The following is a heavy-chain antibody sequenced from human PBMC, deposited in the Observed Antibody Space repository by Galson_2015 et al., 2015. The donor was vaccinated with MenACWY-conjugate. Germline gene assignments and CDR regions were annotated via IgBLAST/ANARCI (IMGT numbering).Heavy chain of an antibody. CDR3: AKNGNYFGMGFDY. V-gene: IGHV3-48*01. J-gene: IGHJ4*02. CDR1: GFPSSTSF. CDR2: ISGNSDTI. Sequence: SLRLSCAASGFPSSTSFMNWVRQAPGKGLEWISYISGNSDTIYYADSVKGRFTISRDNPKNTLYLQMDTLRAEDTATYYCAKNGNYFGMGFDYWGQGTLVT. D-gene: IGHD2/OR15-2a*01.